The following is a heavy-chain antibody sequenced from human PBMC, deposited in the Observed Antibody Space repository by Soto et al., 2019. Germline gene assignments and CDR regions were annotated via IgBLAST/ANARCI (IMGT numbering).Heavy chain of an antibody. CDR1: GASTVSHYH. CDR3: VLALRPTTGLDY. J-gene: IGHJ4*02. Sequence: QVQLQESGPGLVKPSQTLSLTCSVSGASTVSHYHWTWIRQPPGKGLEWMGYIFNSGTTFYNPSLTSRLSISMDTSRNHFSLELRSVTAADPAVYYCVLALRPTTGLDYWGQGTLVTVSS. V-gene: IGHV4-31*02. CDR2: IFNSGTT. D-gene: IGHD5-12*01.